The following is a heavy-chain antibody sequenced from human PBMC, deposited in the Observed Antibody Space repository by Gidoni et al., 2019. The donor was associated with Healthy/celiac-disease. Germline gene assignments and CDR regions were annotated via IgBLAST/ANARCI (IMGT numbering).Heavy chain of an antibody. V-gene: IGHV3-30*18. CDR1: GLTFSSYG. J-gene: IGHJ4*02. Sequence: QVQLVESGGGVVQPGRSLRLSCAASGLTFSSYGMHWVRQAPGKGLEWVAVISYDGSNKYYADSVKGRFTISRDNSKNTLYLQMNSLRAEDTAVYYCAKTGDDSSGFDYWGQGTLVTVSS. CDR2: ISYDGSNK. CDR3: AKTGDDSSGFDY. D-gene: IGHD3-22*01.